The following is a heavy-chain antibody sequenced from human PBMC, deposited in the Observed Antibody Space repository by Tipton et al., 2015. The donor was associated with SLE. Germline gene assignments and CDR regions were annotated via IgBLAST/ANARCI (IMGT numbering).Heavy chain of an antibody. CDR1: GFTFSTYW. CDR2: IKQDGSEK. CDR3: TRDKNGAFDS. D-gene: IGHD2-8*01. Sequence: GSLRLSCAASGFTFSTYWMTWVRQAPGKGLEWVANIKQDGSEKYYVDSVKGRFTISRDNAKNSLYLQMNSLRAEDTAVYYCTRDKNGAFDSWGQGTMVTVSS. J-gene: IGHJ3*02. V-gene: IGHV3-7*03.